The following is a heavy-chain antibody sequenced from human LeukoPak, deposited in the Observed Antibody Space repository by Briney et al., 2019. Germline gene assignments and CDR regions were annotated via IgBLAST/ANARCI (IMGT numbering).Heavy chain of an antibody. Sequence: ASVAVSCEASGYSFTDYYLHWVRQAPGQGLEWMGWINPNSGGTNYAQKFQGRVTMTRDTSIRTAYMELSRLRSDDTAVYYCARVRRDADAYSGYEPQKRGWFDPWGQGTLVTVSS. CDR1: GYSFTDYY. J-gene: IGHJ5*02. V-gene: IGHV1-2*02. D-gene: IGHD5-12*01. CDR3: ARVRRDADAYSGYEPQKRGWFDP. CDR2: INPNSGGT.